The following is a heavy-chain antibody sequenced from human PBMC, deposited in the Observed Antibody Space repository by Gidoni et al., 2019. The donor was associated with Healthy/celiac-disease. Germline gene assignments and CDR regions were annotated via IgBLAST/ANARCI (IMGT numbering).Heavy chain of an antibody. CDR2: ISGSGGST. CDR1: GFNFRSYA. CDR3: AKDRVGATLAYYFDY. D-gene: IGHD1-26*01. Sequence: EVQLLESGGGLVQPGGSLRLSCAASGFNFRSYAMSWVRQAPGKGLEWVSAISGSGGSTYYADSVKGRFTISRDNSKNTLYLQMNSLRAEDTAVYYCAKDRVGATLAYYFDYWGQGTLVTVSS. V-gene: IGHV3-23*01. J-gene: IGHJ4*02.